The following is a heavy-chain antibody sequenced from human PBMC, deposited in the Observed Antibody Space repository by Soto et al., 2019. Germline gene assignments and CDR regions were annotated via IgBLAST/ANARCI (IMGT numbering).Heavy chain of an antibody. D-gene: IGHD1-26*01. Sequence: QVQLVQSGAEVKKPGASVKVSCKASGYTFTDYYMHWVRQAPGQGLEWMAVISSDGSSKYYGDSVRGRFTISRDNAKNTLFLEMNSLRSEDTAVYYCAKDRGLAESGRWSHYYYGMDVWGQGTTVTVSS. CDR3: AKDRGLAESGRWSHYYYGMDV. CDR1: GYTFTDYY. J-gene: IGHJ6*02. CDR2: ISSDGSSK. V-gene: IGHV3-30*16.